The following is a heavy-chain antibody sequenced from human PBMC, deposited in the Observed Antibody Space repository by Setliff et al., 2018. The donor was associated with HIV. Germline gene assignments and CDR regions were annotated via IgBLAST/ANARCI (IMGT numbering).Heavy chain of an antibody. CDR2: ISSSSTTI. Sequence: GGSLRLSCAASGFTFSSYAMSWVRQTPEKGLEWVSYISSSSTTIKYADSVKGRFTISRDNAKNSLYLQLNSLRAEDTAVYYCAREFEDLSGAYWGQGTLVTVSS. D-gene: IGHD3-10*01. CDR1: GFTFSSYA. V-gene: IGHV3-48*01. CDR3: AREFEDLSGAY. J-gene: IGHJ4*02.